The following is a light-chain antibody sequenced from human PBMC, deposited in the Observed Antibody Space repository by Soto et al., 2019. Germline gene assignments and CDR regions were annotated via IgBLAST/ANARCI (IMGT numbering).Light chain of an antibody. CDR2: WAS. CDR3: QQYYSAWT. V-gene: IGKV4-1*01. J-gene: IGKJ1*01. CDR1: QSVLYSSNNKNY. Sequence: DIVMTQSPDSLAVSLGERATINCKSSQSVLYSSNNKNYLAWYQQKPGQPPKLLIYWASTRESGVPDRCSGRASGTDFTLTISSLQAEDVAFYYCQQYYSAWTFGQGTKVEIK.